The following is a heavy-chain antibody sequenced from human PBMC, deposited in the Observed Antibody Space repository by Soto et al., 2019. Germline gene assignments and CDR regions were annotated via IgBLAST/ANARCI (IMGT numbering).Heavy chain of an antibody. Sequence: PGGSLRLSCAASGFTFSSYWMSWVRQAPGKGLEWVANIKQDGSEKYYVDSVKGRFTISRDNAKNSLYLQMNSLRAEDTAVYYCARDGRYYDILSAYLTCPHADYWGQGTLVTVSS. CDR1: GFTFSSYW. D-gene: IGHD3-9*01. CDR2: IKQDGSEK. CDR3: ARDGRYYDILSAYLTCPHADY. V-gene: IGHV3-7*01. J-gene: IGHJ4*02.